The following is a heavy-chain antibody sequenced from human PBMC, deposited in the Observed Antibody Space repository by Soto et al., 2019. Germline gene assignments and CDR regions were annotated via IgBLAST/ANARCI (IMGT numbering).Heavy chain of an antibody. Sequence: PGGSLRLSCAASGFTFSNAWMNWVRQAPGKGLEWVGRIKSNTDGGSTYYADSVKGRFTISRDNSKNTLYLQMNSLRAEDTAVYYCAKDSEPHIADNFDYWGQGTLVTVSS. V-gene: IGHV3-15*07. D-gene: IGHD6-13*01. CDR3: AKDSEPHIADNFDY. J-gene: IGHJ4*02. CDR2: IKSNTDGGST. CDR1: GFTFSNAW.